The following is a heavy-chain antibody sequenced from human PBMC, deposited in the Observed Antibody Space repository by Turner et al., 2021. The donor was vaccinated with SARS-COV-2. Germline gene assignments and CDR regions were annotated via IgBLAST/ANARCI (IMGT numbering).Heavy chain of an antibody. CDR1: GFTVSSYY. CDR3: AVPNCSSTSCYSLFGR. Sequence: VQLVESGGGLVQPGDSLCLSFASSGFTVSSYYMSWVRQAPGKGLEWVSLTYSAGTTDYADSVKGRFTISRDKAKNTLYLKMNSLRAEDTAVYYCAVPNCSSTSCYSLFGRWGQGTLVTVSS. CDR2: TYSAGTT. V-gene: IGHV3-66*02. J-gene: IGHJ4*02. D-gene: IGHD2-2*02.